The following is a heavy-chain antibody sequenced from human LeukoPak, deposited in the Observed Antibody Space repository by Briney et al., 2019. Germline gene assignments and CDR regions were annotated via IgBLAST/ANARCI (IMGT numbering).Heavy chain of an antibody. D-gene: IGHD3-22*01. Sequence: GGSLRLSCAASGLTFSSYGMHWVRQAPGKGLEWVAVISYDGSNKYFADSVKGRFTISRDNSKNTLYLQMNSLRAEDTAVYYCAKDYDSSGWAAFDIWGQGTMVTVSS. CDR1: GLTFSSYG. CDR2: ISYDGSNK. CDR3: AKDYDSSGWAAFDI. J-gene: IGHJ3*02. V-gene: IGHV3-30*18.